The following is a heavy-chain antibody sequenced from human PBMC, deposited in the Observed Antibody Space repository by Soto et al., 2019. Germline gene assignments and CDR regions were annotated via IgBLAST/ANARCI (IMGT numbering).Heavy chain of an antibody. Sequence: QLQLVQSGAEVKRPGASVRVSCKASGNTLAGQFLHWVRQARGQGLEWMGWLNSNSGGTKIAQKFQGRLAMTRDTSITTVYMELSRLRSDDTAIYYCATSPGWLGEGSGGLDVWGLGATVTVSS. D-gene: IGHD3-10*01. CDR2: LNSNSGGT. CDR3: ATSPGWLGEGSGGLDV. V-gene: IGHV1-2*02. CDR1: GNTLAGQF. J-gene: IGHJ6*02.